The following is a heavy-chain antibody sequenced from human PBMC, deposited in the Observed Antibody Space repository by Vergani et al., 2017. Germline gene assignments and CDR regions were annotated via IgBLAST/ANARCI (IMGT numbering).Heavy chain of an antibody. CDR2: IWYDGSKD. V-gene: IGHV3-33*08. J-gene: IGHJ6*03. Sequence: VQLVESGGGLVKPGGSLRLSCAASGFTFINAWMTWVRQAPGKGLEWVAFIWYDGSKDYYADSVKGRFTISRDNSKNTLYLQMNNLRAADTAVYYCARSGYCAHGVCYMTYYYYMDVWGKGTAVTVSS. CDR3: ARSGYCAHGVCYMTYYYYMDV. D-gene: IGHD2-8*01. CDR1: GFTFINAW.